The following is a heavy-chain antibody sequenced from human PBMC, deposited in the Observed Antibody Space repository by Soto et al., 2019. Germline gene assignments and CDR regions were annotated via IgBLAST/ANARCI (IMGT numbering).Heavy chain of an antibody. Sequence: VQLVQSGAEVKKPGASVSVSCKAFGYTFTTYGLSWVRQAPGQGLEWMGWVSPYNGNTYYAPGLEGRVTVTPVPSTSTAFMSLRSLRSDDTAIYYCVRGGMLAATRPYDYYGLDVWGQGTPVSVSS. J-gene: IGHJ6*02. CDR2: VSPYNGNT. CDR3: VRGGMLAATRPYDYYGLDV. V-gene: IGHV1-18*01. D-gene: IGHD6-25*01. CDR1: GYTFTTYG.